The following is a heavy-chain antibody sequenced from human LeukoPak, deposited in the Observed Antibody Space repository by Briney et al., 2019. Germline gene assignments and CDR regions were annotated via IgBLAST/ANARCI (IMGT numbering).Heavy chain of an antibody. V-gene: IGHV3-23*01. CDR1: GFNFNSYT. D-gene: IGHD2-8*01. CDR2: ILASGSPT. J-gene: IGHJ4*02. Sequence: GGSLRLSCAASGFNFNSYTMSWVRQAPGKGPQWVANILASGSPTYYADSVKGRFIISRDNSKNTVYLQMNSLRVEDTAIYYCAKDLRPDGVDNFDHWGQGILVTVSS. CDR3: AKDLRPDGVDNFDH.